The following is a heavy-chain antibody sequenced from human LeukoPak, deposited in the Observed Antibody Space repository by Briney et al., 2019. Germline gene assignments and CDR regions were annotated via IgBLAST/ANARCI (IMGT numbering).Heavy chain of an antibody. V-gene: IGHV1-69*13. D-gene: IGHD3-10*01. CDR1: GGTFSSYA. CDR3: AKFDGSGSYCLVY. J-gene: IGHJ4*02. CDR2: IIPIFGTA. Sequence: SVKVSCKASGGTFSSYAISWVRQAPGQGLEWMGGIIPIFGTANYAQKFQGRVTITADESTSTAYMELSSLRSEDTAVYYCAKFDGSGSYCLVYWGQGTLVTVSS.